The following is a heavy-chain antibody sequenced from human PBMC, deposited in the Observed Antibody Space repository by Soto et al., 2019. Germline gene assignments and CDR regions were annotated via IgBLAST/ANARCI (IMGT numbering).Heavy chain of an antibody. CDR2: ISAYNGNT. V-gene: IGHV1-18*01. J-gene: IGHJ6*02. CDR3: ARVLYSSSWFNYYYGMDV. D-gene: IGHD6-13*01. CDR1: GYTFTSYG. Sequence: ASVKVSCKASGYTFTSYGISWVRQAPGQGLEWMGWISAYNGNTNYAQKLQGRVTMTTDTSTSTAYMELRSLRSDDTAVYYCARVLYSSSWFNYYYGMDVWGQGTTVTVSS.